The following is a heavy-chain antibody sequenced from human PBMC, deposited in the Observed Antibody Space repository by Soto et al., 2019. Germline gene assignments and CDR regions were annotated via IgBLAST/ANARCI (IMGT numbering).Heavy chain of an antibody. Sequence: SETLSLTCAVSGGSISSYYWSWIRQTAGKGLEWIGRIYPSGNTNYNPSLKSRVTMSIDTSKNQLSLKLRSVTAADTAVYFCAGDEGYYYSGVDVRGRGTLVTVSS. CDR1: GGSISSYY. V-gene: IGHV4-4*07. CDR2: IYPSGNT. J-gene: IGHJ6*02. CDR3: AGDEGYYYSGVDV.